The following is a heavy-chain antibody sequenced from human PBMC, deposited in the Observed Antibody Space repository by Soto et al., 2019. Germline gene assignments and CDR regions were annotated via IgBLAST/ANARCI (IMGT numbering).Heavy chain of an antibody. CDR2: INPSGGST. D-gene: IGHD5-12*01. Sequence: ASVKVSCKASGYTFTIYYMHWVRQAPGQGLEWMGIINPSGGSTSYAQKFQGRVTMTRDTSTSTFYMELSSLRSEATAVYYCARDGYSGYDFDESRYYDYGMDVWGQGTTVTVSS. V-gene: IGHV1-46*01. J-gene: IGHJ6*02. CDR1: GYTFTIYY. CDR3: ARDGYSGYDFDESRYYDYGMDV.